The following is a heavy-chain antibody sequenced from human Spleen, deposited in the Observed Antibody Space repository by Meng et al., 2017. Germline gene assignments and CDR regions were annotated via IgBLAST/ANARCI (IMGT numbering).Heavy chain of an antibody. J-gene: IGHJ4*02. V-gene: IGHV4-59*01. CDR2: ISSSGDS. CDR3: AKAVVGATQNYLAQ. CDR1: GGSISRYH. D-gene: IGHD1-26*01. Sequence: QVQLQEAGPGLVKPSETLSLTCSVSGGSISRYHWSWIRQPPGKALEWIGYISSSGDSKNNPSLESRVTTSTDLSKNQFSLKLTSVTAADTAVYFCAKAVVGATQNYLAQWGQGTLVTVFS.